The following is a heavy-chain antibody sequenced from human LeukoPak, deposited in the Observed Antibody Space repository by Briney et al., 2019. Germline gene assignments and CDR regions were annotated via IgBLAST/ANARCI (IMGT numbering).Heavy chain of an antibody. CDR2: INPNSGGT. Sequence: ASVKVSCKASGYTFTGYYMHWVRQAPGQGLEWMGWINPNSGGTNYAQKFQGRVTMTRDTSISTAYMELSRLRSDDTAVYYCARSSGWLAAFDIWGQGTMVTVSS. V-gene: IGHV1-2*02. J-gene: IGHJ3*02. D-gene: IGHD6-19*01. CDR1: GYTFTGYY. CDR3: ARSSGWLAAFDI.